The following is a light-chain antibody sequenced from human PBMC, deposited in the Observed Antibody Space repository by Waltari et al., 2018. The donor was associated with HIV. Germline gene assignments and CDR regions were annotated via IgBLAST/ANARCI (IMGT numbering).Light chain of an antibody. V-gene: IGKV3-11*01. CDR1: QSVSSY. CDR2: DAS. Sequence: EIVLTQSPATLPLSPGERATLSCRASQSVSSYLAWYQQKPGQAPRLRIYDASNRATGIPARFSGRWSGTDFTHTISSLEPEDFAVYYCQQRSNWPVTFGQGTKVEIK. J-gene: IGKJ1*01. CDR3: QQRSNWPVT.